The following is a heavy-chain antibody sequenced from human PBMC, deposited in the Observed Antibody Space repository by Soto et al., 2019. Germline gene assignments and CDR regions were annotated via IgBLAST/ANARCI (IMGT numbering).Heavy chain of an antibody. Sequence: GGSLRLSCLASGFTFNNYWMTWVRQAPGKGLEWVAQIKEDGTDKYYADSVKGRFTISRDNSKNTLYLQMSSLRAEDTAVYYCVKRRDTDLVPHYYYGMDVWGQGTTVTVSS. CDR1: GFTFNNYW. CDR2: IKEDGTDK. D-gene: IGHD5-18*01. V-gene: IGHV3-7*02. J-gene: IGHJ6*02. CDR3: VKRRDTDLVPHYYYGMDV.